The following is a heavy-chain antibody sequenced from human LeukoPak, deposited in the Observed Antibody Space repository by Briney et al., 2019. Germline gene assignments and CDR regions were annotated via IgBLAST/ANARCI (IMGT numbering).Heavy chain of an antibody. J-gene: IGHJ4*02. CDR1: GGSIRSYY. CDR3: AVRAGSYSNFDY. D-gene: IGHD1-26*01. Sequence: SETLSLTCTVSGGSIRSYYWSWIRQPPGKGLEWIGYIYYSGSTNYNPSLKSRVTISVDTSKNQFSLKLSSVTAADTAVYYCAVRAGSYSNFDYWGRGTLVTVSS. CDR2: IYYSGST. V-gene: IGHV4-59*01.